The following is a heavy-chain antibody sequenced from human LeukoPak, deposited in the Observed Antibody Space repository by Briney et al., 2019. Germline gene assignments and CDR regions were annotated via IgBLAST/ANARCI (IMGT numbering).Heavy chain of an antibody. D-gene: IGHD3-3*01. V-gene: IGHV4-34*01. Sequence: GSLRLSCAASGFTFSSYSMNWIRQPPGKELEWIGEINHSGSTNYNPSLKSRVTISVDTSKNQFSLKLSSVTAADTAVYYCARGRAIFGVVIMRRYYFDYWGQGTLVTVSS. J-gene: IGHJ4*02. CDR1: GFTFSSYS. CDR2: INHSGST. CDR3: ARGRAIFGVVIMRRYYFDY.